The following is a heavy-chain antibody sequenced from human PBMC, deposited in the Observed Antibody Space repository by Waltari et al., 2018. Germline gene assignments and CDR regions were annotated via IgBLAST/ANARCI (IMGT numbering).Heavy chain of an antibody. V-gene: IGHV4-4*09. J-gene: IGHJ4*02. CDR2: IYTSGST. Sequence: QVQLQESGPGLVKPSETLSLPCTVSGGSISSYYWSWIRQPPGKGLEWIGYIYTSGSTNYNPSLKSRVTISVDTSKNQFSLKLSSVTAADTAVYYCARRRSKGSGYYFVWGQGTLVTVSS. CDR3: ARRRSKGSGYYFV. D-gene: IGHD3-22*01. CDR1: GGSISSYY.